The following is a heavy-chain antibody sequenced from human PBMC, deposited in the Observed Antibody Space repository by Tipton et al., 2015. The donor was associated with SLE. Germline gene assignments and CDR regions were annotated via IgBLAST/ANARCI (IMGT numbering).Heavy chain of an antibody. V-gene: IGHV1-46*01. CDR3: ARGAGPITSFGNYYYYYYMDV. CDR2: INPSGGST. CDR1: GYTFTSYY. Sequence: SGAVVKKPGASVKVSCKASGYTFTSYYMHWVRQATGQGLEWMGIINPSGGSTSYAQKFQGRVTMTRDTSTSTVYMELSSLRSEDTAVYYCARGAGPITSFGNYYYYYYMDVWGKGTTVTVSS. J-gene: IGHJ6*03. D-gene: IGHD3-16*01.